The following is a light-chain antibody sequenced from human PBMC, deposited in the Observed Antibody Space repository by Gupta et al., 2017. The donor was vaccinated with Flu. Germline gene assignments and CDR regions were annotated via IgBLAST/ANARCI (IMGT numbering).Light chain of an antibody. CDR3: HQYSNSFT. CDR1: QAVNDEQ. CDR2: AVS. Sequence: NVLTQSPGTQSVSLGQRVTLSCRASQAVNDEQLAWYQQKPGHSPRLLVYAVSRRASGIPDKFTGSGSGRDFTLTISSLGPDDFGIYYCHQYSNSFTFGPGTTV. V-gene: IGKV3-20*01. J-gene: IGKJ3*01.